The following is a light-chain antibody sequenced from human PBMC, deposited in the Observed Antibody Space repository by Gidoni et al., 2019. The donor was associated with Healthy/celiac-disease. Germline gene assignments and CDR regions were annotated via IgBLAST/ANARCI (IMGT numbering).Light chain of an antibody. Sequence: DIVLTQSPATLSLSPGERATLSCRASQSVSSYLAWYQQKPGQAPMLLIYDASNRATGIPARFSGSVSGTDFTLTISSLEPEDFAVYYCQQRSNWPPYTFGQGTKLEIK. J-gene: IGKJ2*01. CDR1: QSVSSY. CDR2: DAS. CDR3: QQRSNWPPYT. V-gene: IGKV3-11*01.